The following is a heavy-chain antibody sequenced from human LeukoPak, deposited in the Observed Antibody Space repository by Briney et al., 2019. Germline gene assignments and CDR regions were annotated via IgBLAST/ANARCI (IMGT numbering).Heavy chain of an antibody. Sequence: GGSLRLYCAASGFSFSDYAMTWVRQAPGKGLEWVSSISSGDDITYYADSVKGRFTISRDNSKNTLYLQMNSLRAEDTAIYYCAKRPGKAAAGPFDPWGQGTLVTVSS. CDR1: GFSFSDYA. CDR2: ISSGDDIT. V-gene: IGHV3-23*01. J-gene: IGHJ5*02. CDR3: AKRPGKAAAGPFDP. D-gene: IGHD6-13*01.